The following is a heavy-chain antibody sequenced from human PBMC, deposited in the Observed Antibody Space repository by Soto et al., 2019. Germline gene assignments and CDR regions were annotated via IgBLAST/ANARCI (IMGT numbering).Heavy chain of an antibody. Sequence: EVHLLESGGGLVQPGGSLRLSCAASGFTFSSYAMSWVRQAPGKGLEWVSAISGSGGRTYYAGSVKGRFTISRDDSKNTLYLQMNSLRAEDTAVYYCASPFSPLRWIDYWGQGTLVTVSS. CDR3: ASPFSPLRWIDY. CDR1: GFTFSSYA. D-gene: IGHD2-2*03. V-gene: IGHV3-23*01. J-gene: IGHJ4*02. CDR2: ISGSGGRT.